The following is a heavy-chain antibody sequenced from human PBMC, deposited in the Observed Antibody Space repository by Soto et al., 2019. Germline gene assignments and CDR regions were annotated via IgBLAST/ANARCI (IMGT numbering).Heavy chain of an antibody. CDR2: IYYSGST. CDR3: ARDALRGDYDTLETRGAFDI. Sequence: PSETLSLTCTVSGGSISSYYWSWIRQPPGKGLEWIGYIYYSGSTYYNPSLKSRVTISVDTSKNQFSLKLSSVTAADTAVYYCARDALRGDYDTLETRGAFDIWGQGTMVTVSS. J-gene: IGHJ3*02. CDR1: GGSISSYY. V-gene: IGHV4-59*12. D-gene: IGHD4-17*01.